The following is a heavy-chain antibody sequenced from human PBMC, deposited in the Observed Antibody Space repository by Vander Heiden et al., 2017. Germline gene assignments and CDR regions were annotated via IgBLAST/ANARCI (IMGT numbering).Heavy chain of an antibody. CDR3: ARDLGAGRYFDY. CDR2: IGHDGSFK. V-gene: IGHV3-33*01. J-gene: IGHJ4*02. D-gene: IGHD1-26*01. CDR1: GFPFSPYG. Sequence: VPLVESGGGVVQTGGSIRLTLTAPGFPFSPYGMHWVRQAPGKGLEWVAVIGHDGSFKAYADSVKGRFTISRDNSKNTLYLQMTSLRAEDTAVYYCARDLGAGRYFDYWGQGSLVTVSS.